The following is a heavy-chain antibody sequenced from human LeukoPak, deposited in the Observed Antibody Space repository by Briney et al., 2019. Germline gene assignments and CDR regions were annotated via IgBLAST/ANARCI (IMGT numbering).Heavy chain of an antibody. J-gene: IGHJ3*01. CDR1: GFTFDDYT. V-gene: IGHV3-9*01. D-gene: IGHD1-26*01. CDR3: AKDRGELTQIDAFDL. CDR2: ISWDSGNT. Sequence: GGSLRLSCAASGFTFDDYTMHWVRQAPGKGLEWVSGISWDSGNTDYAESVKGRFTISRDNSKNTLFLQMNSLRAEDTAVYYCAKDRGELTQIDAFDLWGQGTMLTVSS.